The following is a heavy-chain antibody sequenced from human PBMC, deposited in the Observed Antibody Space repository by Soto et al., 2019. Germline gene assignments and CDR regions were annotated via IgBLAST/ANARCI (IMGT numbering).Heavy chain of an antibody. D-gene: IGHD2-2*01. Sequence: GGSLRLSCAASGFTFSSYAMSWVRQAPGKGLEWVSAISGSGGSTYYAYTVKGRFTISRDNSKDTLYMQMHSLRADVTAAYYCAKAAGGIVVVPASYYYMDVWGKGTTVTVSS. V-gene: IGHV3-23*01. CDR3: AKAAGGIVVVPASYYYMDV. J-gene: IGHJ6*03. CDR2: ISGSGGST. CDR1: GFTFSSYA.